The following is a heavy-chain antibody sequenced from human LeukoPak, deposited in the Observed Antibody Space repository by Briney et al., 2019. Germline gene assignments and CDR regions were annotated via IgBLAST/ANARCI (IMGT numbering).Heavy chain of an antibody. D-gene: IGHD5-18*01. CDR1: GGSFSDHY. J-gene: IGHJ4*02. CDR3: ASKESHFSYGLRAIDY. CDR2: INHSGTT. V-gene: IGHV4-34*01. Sequence: KPSETLSLTCAVYGGSFSDHYWNWIRQPPGKGLEWIGEINHSGTTNYNASLKSRVTISVDTSKNHFSLKLNSMTAADTAVYYCASKESHFSYGLRAIDYWGQGNLVTVSS.